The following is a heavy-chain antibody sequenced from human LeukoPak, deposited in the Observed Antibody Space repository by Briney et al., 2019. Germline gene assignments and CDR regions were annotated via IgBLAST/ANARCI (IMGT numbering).Heavy chain of an antibody. CDR3: ARARTLFPDY. D-gene: IGHD3-10*01. CDR2: MNPNSGNT. CDR1: GYTFTSYD. V-gene: IGHV1-8*01. J-gene: IGHJ4*02. Sequence: GASVKVSCKASGYTFTSYDINWVRQATGQGLEWMGWMNPNSGNTGYAQKLQGRVTMTRNTSISTAYMELSSLRSEDTAVYYCARARTLFPDYWGQGTLVTVSS.